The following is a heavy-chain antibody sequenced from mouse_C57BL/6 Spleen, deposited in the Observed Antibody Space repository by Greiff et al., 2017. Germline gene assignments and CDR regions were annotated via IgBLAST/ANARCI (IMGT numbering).Heavy chain of an antibody. CDR2: INPNNGGT. J-gene: IGHJ4*01. Sequence: VQLQQSGPELVKPGASVKMSCKASGYTFTDYNMHWVKQSHGKSLEWIGYINPNNGGTSYNQKFKGKATLTVNKSSSTAYMELRSLTSEDSAVYYCARGYYGSSYAPYYAMDYWGQGTSVTVSS. CDR3: ARGYYGSSYAPYYAMDY. V-gene: IGHV1-22*01. CDR1: GYTFTDYN. D-gene: IGHD1-1*01.